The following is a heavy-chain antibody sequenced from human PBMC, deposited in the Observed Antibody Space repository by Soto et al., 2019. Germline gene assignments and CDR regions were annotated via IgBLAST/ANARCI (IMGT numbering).Heavy chain of an antibody. CDR3: ARSALLWWALDS. V-gene: IGHV3-23*01. Sequence: LRLSCTASGFSLGDYGMNWVRQTSGKGLEWVSTISASGHSAYSADSVKGRLIISRDNSKNTLYLQMNSLRAEDTAVYYCARSALLWWALDSWGQGTLVTVSS. CDR1: GFSLGDYG. CDR2: ISASGHSA. J-gene: IGHJ4*02. D-gene: IGHD2-15*01.